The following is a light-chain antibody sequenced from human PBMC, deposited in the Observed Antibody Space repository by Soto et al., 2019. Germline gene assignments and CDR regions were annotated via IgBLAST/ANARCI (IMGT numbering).Light chain of an antibody. J-gene: IGKJ1*01. CDR2: GAS. Sequence: EIVLTQSPGTLSLSPGDRATLSCRASQSVSSSSLAWYQQKPGQAPRLLIYGASTRAPGIPDRFSGSGSGTDFTLTISRLEPEDFAVYYCQQYGSPPPTFGQGTKVEIK. CDR3: QQYGSPPPT. V-gene: IGKV3-20*01. CDR1: QSVSSSS.